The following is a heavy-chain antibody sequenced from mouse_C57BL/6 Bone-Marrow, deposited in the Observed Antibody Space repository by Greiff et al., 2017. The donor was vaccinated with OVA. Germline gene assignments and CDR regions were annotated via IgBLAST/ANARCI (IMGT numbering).Heavy chain of an antibody. Sequence: EVQVVESGGGLVKPGGSLKLSCAASGFTFSSYAMSWVRQTPEKRLEWVATISDGGSYTYYPDNVKGRFTISRDNAKNNLYLQMSHLKSEDTAMYYCARDGNYYGFDYWGQGTTLTVSS. D-gene: IGHD1-1*01. V-gene: IGHV5-4*01. J-gene: IGHJ2*01. CDR3: ARDGNYYGFDY. CDR1: GFTFSSYA. CDR2: ISDGGSYT.